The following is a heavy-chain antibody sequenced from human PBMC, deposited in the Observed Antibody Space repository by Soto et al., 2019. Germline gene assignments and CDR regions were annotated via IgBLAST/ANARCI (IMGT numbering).Heavy chain of an antibody. Sequence: QVHLVQSGAEVKRPGASVTVSCKASGYSFTNYGISWVRQAPGQGLEWMGWISGHNGNTNYAQRLQGRVTMTTDTSTSTAYMELRSLRSDDTAVYYCARDYYGSWSPRSPFFYWGQGTLVTVSS. CDR2: ISGHNGNT. V-gene: IGHV1-18*01. CDR3: ARDYYGSWSPRSPFFY. D-gene: IGHD3-10*01. J-gene: IGHJ4*02. CDR1: GYSFTNYG.